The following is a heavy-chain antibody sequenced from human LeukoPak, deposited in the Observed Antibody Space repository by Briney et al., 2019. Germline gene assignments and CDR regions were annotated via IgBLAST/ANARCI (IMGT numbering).Heavy chain of an antibody. CDR1: GYTFTGYY. V-gene: IGHV1-2*02. CDR3: ARAVLLWFGENKTYYFDY. Sequence: ASVKVSCKASGYTFTGYYMHWVRQAPGQGLEWMGWINPNSGGTNYAQKFQGRVTMTRDTSISTAYMELSRLRSDDTAVYYCARAVLLWFGENKTYYFDYWGQGTLVTVSS. J-gene: IGHJ4*02. CDR2: INPNSGGT. D-gene: IGHD3-10*01.